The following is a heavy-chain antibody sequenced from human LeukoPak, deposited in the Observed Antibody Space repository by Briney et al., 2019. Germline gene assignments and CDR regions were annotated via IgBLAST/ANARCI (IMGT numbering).Heavy chain of an antibody. V-gene: IGHV3-53*01. CDR2: IYNDGST. CDR3: ARNILFAFDI. Sequence: GGSLRLSCAASGLTVSSSYMSWVRQAPGKGLEWVSIIYNDGSTYCADSMKGRFTISRDNSKNTLYLQVNSLRAEDTAMYYCARNILFAFDIWGQGTMVTVSS. J-gene: IGHJ3*02. CDR1: GLTVSSSY.